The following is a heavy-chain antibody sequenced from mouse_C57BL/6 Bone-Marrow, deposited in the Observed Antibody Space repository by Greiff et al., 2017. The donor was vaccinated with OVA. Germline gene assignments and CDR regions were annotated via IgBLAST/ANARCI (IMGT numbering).Heavy chain of an antibody. CDR3: ARNYYYGSSLAWFAY. CDR2: IWSGGST. CDR1: GFSLTSYG. D-gene: IGHD1-1*01. Sequence: VKVVESGPGLVQPSQSLSITCTVSGFSLTSYGVHWVRQSPGKGLEWLGVIWSGGSTDYNAAFISRLSISKDNSKSQVFFKMNSLQADDTAIYYCARNYYYGSSLAWFAYWGQGTLVTVSA. J-gene: IGHJ3*01. V-gene: IGHV2-2*01.